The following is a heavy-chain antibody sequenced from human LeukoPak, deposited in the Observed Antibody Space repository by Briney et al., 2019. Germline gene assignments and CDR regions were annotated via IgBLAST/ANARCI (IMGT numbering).Heavy chain of an antibody. J-gene: IGHJ4*02. CDR2: FDPEDGET. Sequence: ASVKVSCKVSGYTLTELSMHWVRQAPGKGLEWMGGFDPEDGETIYAQKFQGRVTMTEDTSTDTAYMELSSLRSEDTAVYYCATAAPGLGYDFWSGYSYFDYWGQGTLVTVSS. V-gene: IGHV1-24*01. D-gene: IGHD3-3*01. CDR3: ATAAPGLGYDFWSGYSYFDY. CDR1: GYTLTELS.